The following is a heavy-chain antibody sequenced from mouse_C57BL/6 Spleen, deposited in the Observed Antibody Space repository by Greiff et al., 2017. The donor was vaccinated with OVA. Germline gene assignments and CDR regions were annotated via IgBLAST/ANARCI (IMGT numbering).Heavy chain of an antibody. V-gene: IGHV1-54*01. CDR3: ARSRLRQRYYYAMDY. Sequence: QVQLQQSGAELVRPGTSVKVSCKASGYAFTNYLIEWVKQRPGQGLEWIGVINPGSGGTNYNEKFKGKATLTADKTSSTAYMQLSSLTSEDSAVYFCARSRLRQRYYYAMDYWGQGTSVTVSS. CDR1: GYAFTNYL. D-gene: IGHD2-4*01. J-gene: IGHJ4*01. CDR2: INPGSGGT.